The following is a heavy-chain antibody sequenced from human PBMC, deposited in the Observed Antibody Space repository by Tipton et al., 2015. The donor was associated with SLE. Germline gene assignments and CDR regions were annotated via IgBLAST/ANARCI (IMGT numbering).Heavy chain of an antibody. D-gene: IGHD3-22*01. CDR3: ARDRYGSSGQGYFDY. Sequence: SLRLSCAASGFTVSSNYMSWVRQAPGKGLEWVSVIYSGGSTYYADSVKGRFTISRHNSKNTLYLQMNSLRAEDTAVYYCARDRYGSSGQGYFDYWGQGTLVTVSS. J-gene: IGHJ4*02. V-gene: IGHV3-53*04. CDR1: GFTVSSNY. CDR2: IYSGGST.